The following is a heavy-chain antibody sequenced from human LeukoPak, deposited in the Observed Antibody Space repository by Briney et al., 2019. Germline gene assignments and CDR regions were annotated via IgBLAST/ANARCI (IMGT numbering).Heavy chain of an antibody. CDR2: IYYSGST. V-gene: IGHV4-39*01. CDR3: ARSPSYYDFWSGSKIDY. D-gene: IGHD3-3*01. J-gene: IGHJ4*02. CDR1: GGSISRSSYY. Sequence: SETLSLTCTVSGGSISRSSYYWGWIRQPPGKGLEWIGSIYYSGSTYYNPSLKSRVTISVDTSKNQFSLKLSSVTAADTAVYYCARSPSYYDFWSGSKIDYWGQGTLVTASS.